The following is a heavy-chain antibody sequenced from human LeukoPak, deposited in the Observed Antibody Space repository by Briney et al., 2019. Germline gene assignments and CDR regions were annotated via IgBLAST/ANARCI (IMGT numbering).Heavy chain of an antibody. Sequence: GGSLRLSFAASGFPFSSYAMSWVRQAPGKGLEWVSAIRGSGGSTYYADSVKGRFTISRDNSKNTLYLQMNSLRAEDTAVYYCARNPRRGRWFGELTDWGQGTLVTVSS. CDR3: ARNPRRGRWFGELTD. D-gene: IGHD3-10*01. CDR2: IRGSGGST. J-gene: IGHJ4*02. V-gene: IGHV3-23*01. CDR1: GFPFSSYA.